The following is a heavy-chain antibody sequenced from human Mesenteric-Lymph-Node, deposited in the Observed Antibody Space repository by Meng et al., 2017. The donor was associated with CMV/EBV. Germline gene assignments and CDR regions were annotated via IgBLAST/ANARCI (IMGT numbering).Heavy chain of an antibody. Sequence: SETLSLTCTVSGGSISSSIYYWGWIRQPPGKGLEWIGYIYYSGSTNYNPSLKSRVTISVDTSKNQFSLKLSSVTAADTAVYYCARDSLGYCSSTSCWYNWFDPWGQGTLVTVSS. V-gene: IGHV4-61*05. CDR2: IYYSGST. D-gene: IGHD2-2*01. J-gene: IGHJ5*02. CDR3: ARDSLGYCSSTSCWYNWFDP. CDR1: GGSISSSIYY.